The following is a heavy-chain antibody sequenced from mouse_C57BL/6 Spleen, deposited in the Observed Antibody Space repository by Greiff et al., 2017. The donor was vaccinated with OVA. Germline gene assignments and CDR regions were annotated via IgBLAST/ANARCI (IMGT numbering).Heavy chain of an antibody. V-gene: IGHV1-61*01. CDR2: IYPSDSET. D-gene: IGHD2-4*01. J-gene: IGHJ3*01. CDR1: GYTFTSYW. CDR3: AKSYDYDAWCAY. Sequence: QVQLQQPGAELVRPGSSVKLSCKASGYTFTSYWMDWVKQRPGQGLEWIGNIYPSDSETHYNQKFKDKATLTVDKSSSTAYIQLSSLTSEDSAVYYCAKSYDYDAWCAYWGKGTLVTVSA.